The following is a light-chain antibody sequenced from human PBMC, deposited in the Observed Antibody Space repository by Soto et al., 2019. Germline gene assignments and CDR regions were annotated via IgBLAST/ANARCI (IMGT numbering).Light chain of an antibody. CDR3: QQYGSSPTWT. J-gene: IGKJ1*01. CDR2: GAS. V-gene: IGKV3-15*01. CDR1: QSLSNN. Sequence: EVVMTQSAATLSVTTGERATLSCRASQSLSNNLAWYQQKPGQAPRLLIYGASTRATGIPARFSGSGSGTEFTLTISSLEFGDSAVYYCQQYGSSPTWTFGQGTKVDI.